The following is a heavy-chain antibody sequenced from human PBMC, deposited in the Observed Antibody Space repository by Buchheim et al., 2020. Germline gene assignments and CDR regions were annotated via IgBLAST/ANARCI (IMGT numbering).Heavy chain of an antibody. J-gene: IGHJ4*02. D-gene: IGHD3-10*01. V-gene: IGHV4-59*01. Sequence: QVRLEESGPGLVKPSETLSLTCTVSGGSISTYYWSWIRQPPGKGLEWIGYVYSRGNANYNPSLKSRVNISLDPANKQFSLELRSVTTADTAVYYCARETLGSDYWGQGTL. CDR3: ARETLGSDY. CDR1: GGSISTYY. CDR2: VYSRGNA.